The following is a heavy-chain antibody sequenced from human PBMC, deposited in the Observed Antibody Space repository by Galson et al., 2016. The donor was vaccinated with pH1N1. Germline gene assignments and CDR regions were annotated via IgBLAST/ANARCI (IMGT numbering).Heavy chain of an antibody. CDR1: GSSLSTFGVR. Sequence: PALVKPTQTLKLTCTFSGSSLSTFGVRVSWIRQSPGKALEWLARIDWDDEKFYSPSLKTRLTISKDTSKDQVVLTMTNMDTVDTGTYYCARMGVASGGRYNHGMDVWGQGTTVTVSS. CDR3: ARMGVASGGRYNHGMDV. V-gene: IGHV2-70*04. CDR2: IDWDDEK. D-gene: IGHD1-1*01. J-gene: IGHJ6*02.